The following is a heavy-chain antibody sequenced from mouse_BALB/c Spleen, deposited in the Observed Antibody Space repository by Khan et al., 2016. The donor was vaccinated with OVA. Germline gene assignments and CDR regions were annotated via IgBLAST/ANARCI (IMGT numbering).Heavy chain of an antibody. CDR2: INPYNGYA. V-gene: IGHV1S137*01. CDR1: GYTFTDYA. CDR3: ARLTPY. Sequence: VQLKESGPEVVRPGVSVKISCKGSGYTFTDYAVHWVKQSHAKSLEWIGVINPYNGYANYNQKFKGKATMTVDKSSSTAYMELARLTSEDSAIXFCARLTPYWGQGTLVTVSA. D-gene: IGHD4-1*01. J-gene: IGHJ3*01.